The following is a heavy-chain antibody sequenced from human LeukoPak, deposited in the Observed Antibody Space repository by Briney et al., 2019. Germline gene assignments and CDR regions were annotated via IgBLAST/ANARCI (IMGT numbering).Heavy chain of an antibody. CDR1: GGSISSGGYY. CDR2: IYYSGST. CDR3: ARGLLRQHYYDSSGYFDY. V-gene: IGHV4-61*08. D-gene: IGHD3-22*01. J-gene: IGHJ4*02. Sequence: PSETLSLTCTVSGGSISSGGYYWSWIRQHPGKGLEWIGYIYYSGSTNYNPSLKSRVTISVDTSKNQFSLKLSSVTAADTAVYYCARGLLRQHYYDSSGYFDYWGQGTLVTVSS.